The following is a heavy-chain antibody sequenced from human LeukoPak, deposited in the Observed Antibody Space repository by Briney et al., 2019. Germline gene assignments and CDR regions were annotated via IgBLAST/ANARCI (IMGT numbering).Heavy chain of an antibody. V-gene: IGHV4-34*01. CDR3: ARGRYVGASTVWFDP. J-gene: IGHJ5*02. Sequence: SETLSLTCAVYGGSFSGYYWSWIRQPPGKGLEWIGEINHSGSTNYNPSLKSRVTISVDTSKNQFSLELRSVTAADTAVYYCARGRYVGASTVWFDPWGQGTLVTVSS. CDR1: GGSFSGYY. CDR2: INHSGST. D-gene: IGHD1-26*01.